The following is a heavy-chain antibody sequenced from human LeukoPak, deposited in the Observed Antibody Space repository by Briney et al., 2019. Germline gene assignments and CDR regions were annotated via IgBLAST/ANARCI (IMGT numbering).Heavy chain of an antibody. CDR2: IYPGDSDT. CDR1: GYSFTTYW. CDR3: ARSPGQWLVHDAFDI. J-gene: IGHJ3*02. V-gene: IGHV5-51*01. Sequence: GESLKISCKGSGYSFTTYWIDWVRQMPGKGLEWMGIIYPGDSDTRYSPSFQGQVTISADKSISTAYLQWSSLKASDTAMYYCARSPGQWLVHDAFDIWGQGTMVTVSS. D-gene: IGHD6-19*01.